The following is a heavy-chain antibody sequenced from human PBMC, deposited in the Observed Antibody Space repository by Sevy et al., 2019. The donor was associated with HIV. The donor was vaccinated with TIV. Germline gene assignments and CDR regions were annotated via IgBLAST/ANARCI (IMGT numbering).Heavy chain of an antibody. CDR3: AKDCIDSSFYGCNWFDF. CDR1: GFTFTSYA. D-gene: IGHD3-22*01. V-gene: IGHV3-23*01. J-gene: IGHJ5*01. Sequence: GGSLRLSCAASGFTFTSYAMYWVRQAPGKGLEWVAAISGSGQSSFYADSVKGRFTVSRDRSKNTLFLQMDSLRVEDTALYYCAKDCIDSSFYGCNWFDFWGQGTPVTVSS. CDR2: ISGSGQSS.